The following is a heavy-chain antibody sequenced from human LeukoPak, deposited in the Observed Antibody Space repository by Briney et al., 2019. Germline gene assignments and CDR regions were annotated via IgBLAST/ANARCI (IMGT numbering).Heavy chain of an antibody. D-gene: IGHD3-3*01. CDR2: ITGSGGST. V-gene: IGHV3-23*01. Sequence: GGSLRLSCAASGFIFSSYSMSWVRQAPGMGLEWVSVITGSGGSTYYADSVKGRFTISRDNSKNTLYLQMSSLRAEDTAIYYCAKDLAYDFWSGYYTGYNYGMDVWGQGTTVTVSS. J-gene: IGHJ6*02. CDR1: GFIFSSYS. CDR3: AKDLAYDFWSGYYTGYNYGMDV.